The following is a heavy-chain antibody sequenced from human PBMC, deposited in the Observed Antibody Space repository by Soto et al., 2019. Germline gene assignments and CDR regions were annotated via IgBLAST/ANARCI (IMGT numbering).Heavy chain of an antibody. CDR2: IHHSGST. CDR3: ARQGFGQLHGLVDV. J-gene: IGHJ6*02. V-gene: IGHV4-59*08. CDR1: GGSITSHY. Sequence: QVQLQESGPGLVKPSETLSLTCSVSGGSITSHYCSWFRQPPGKGLEWIGYIHHSGSTSYNPSLNNRVTMSVDTSKSQFSLKGSSVTAADTALYYCARQGFGQLHGLVDVWGPGTTVTVSS. D-gene: IGHD3-10*01.